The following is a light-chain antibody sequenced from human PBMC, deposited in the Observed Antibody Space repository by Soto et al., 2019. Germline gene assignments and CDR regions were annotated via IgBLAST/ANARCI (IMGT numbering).Light chain of an antibody. J-gene: IGLJ2*01. CDR1: SSNIGSNA. CDR2: INN. Sequence: QLVLTQPPSASGTPGQRVTISCSGSSSNIGSNAVNWYQQLPGTAPKLLIYINNQRPSGVPDRFSGSKSGTSASLAISGLQSEAEADYYCAAWDDSLNGVVFGGGTKLTVL. V-gene: IGLV1-44*01. CDR3: AAWDDSLNGVV.